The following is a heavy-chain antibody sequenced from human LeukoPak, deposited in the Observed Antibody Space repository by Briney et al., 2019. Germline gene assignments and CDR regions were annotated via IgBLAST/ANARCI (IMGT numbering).Heavy chain of an antibody. V-gene: IGHV3-23*05. J-gene: IGHJ4*02. CDR2: FKTKYHQV. Sequence: PGGSLRLSCVASGFTLSDYAMNWVRQAPGKGLEWASTFKTKYHQVYYAESVRGRFTISTDNSRNTVFLQMNSLRADDTALYYCARSVPDYTRFDYWGQGALVTVSS. CDR1: GFTLSDYA. D-gene: IGHD4-11*01. CDR3: ARSVPDYTRFDY.